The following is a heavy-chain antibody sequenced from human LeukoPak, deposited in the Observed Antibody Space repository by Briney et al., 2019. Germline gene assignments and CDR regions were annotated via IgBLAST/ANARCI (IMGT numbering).Heavy chain of an antibody. V-gene: IGHV4-59*08. CDR1: GGSISSYY. Sequence: SETLSLTCTVSGGSISSYYWSWIRQPPGKGLEWIGYIHYSGSTNYNPSLKSRVTISVDTSKNQFSLKLSSVTAADTAVYYCARSQGMATIEFDYWGQGTLVTVSS. J-gene: IGHJ4*02. CDR3: ARSQGMATIEFDY. D-gene: IGHD5-24*01. CDR2: IHYSGST.